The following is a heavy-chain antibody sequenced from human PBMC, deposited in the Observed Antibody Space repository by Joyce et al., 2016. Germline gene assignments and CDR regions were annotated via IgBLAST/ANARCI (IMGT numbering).Heavy chain of an antibody. CDR3: ARGSWGSDWD. CDR1: GFTFSLHW. CDR2: IKKDGSEK. V-gene: IGHV3-7*03. D-gene: IGHD6-19*01. J-gene: IGHJ4*02. Sequence: DVQLVESGGGLVQPGGSLRLSCAASGFTFSLHWMTWVRQAPGKGLAWVANIKKDGSEKYYVDSVKGRFTISRDNAKNSVSLQMNGLRAEDTAVYYCARGSWGSDWDWGQGTLVTVSS.